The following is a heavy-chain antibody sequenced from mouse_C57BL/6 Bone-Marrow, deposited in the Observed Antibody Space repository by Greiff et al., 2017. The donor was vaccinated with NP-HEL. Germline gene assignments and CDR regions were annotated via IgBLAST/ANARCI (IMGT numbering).Heavy chain of an antibody. D-gene: IGHD2-3*01. J-gene: IGHJ1*03. CDR1: GYTFTSYW. CDR2: IDPSDSYT. V-gene: IGHV1-69*01. Sequence: QVQLQQPGAELVMPGASVKLSCKASGYTFTSYWMHWVKQRPGQGLEWIGEIDPSDSYTNYNQKFKGKSTLTVDKSSSTAYMQLSSLTSEDSAVYYCARRLLRYFDVWGTETTVTVSS. CDR3: ARRLLRYFDV.